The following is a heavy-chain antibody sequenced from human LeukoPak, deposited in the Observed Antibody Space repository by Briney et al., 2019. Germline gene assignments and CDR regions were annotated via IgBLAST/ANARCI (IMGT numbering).Heavy chain of an antibody. D-gene: IGHD3-22*01. CDR3: APSFYDSSGYYFDY. Sequence: ASVKVSCKASGYTFTGYYMHWVRQAPGQGLEWMGWINPNSGGTNYAQKFQGRVTTTRDTSISTAYMELSRLRSDDTAVYYCAPSFYDSSGYYFDYWGQGTLVTVSS. CDR2: INPNSGGT. V-gene: IGHV1-2*02. CDR1: GYTFTGYY. J-gene: IGHJ4*02.